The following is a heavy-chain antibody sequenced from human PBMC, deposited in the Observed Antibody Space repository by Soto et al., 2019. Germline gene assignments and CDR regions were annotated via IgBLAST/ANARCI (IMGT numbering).Heavy chain of an antibody. CDR2: ISGYNGNT. J-gene: IGHJ4*02. D-gene: IGHD2-2*01. CDR1: GYTFRSYG. V-gene: IGHV1-18*01. CDR3: ARDRGVVTSGSAYYFDY. Sequence: QVQLVQSGPEVKKPGASVKVSCKATGYTFRSYGVTWVRQAPGQGLEWMGWISGYNGNTEYAQKIQGRVTMTTDTPTSTVYMELRSLGSADTAVYYCARDRGVVTSGSAYYFDYWGQGTLVTVSS.